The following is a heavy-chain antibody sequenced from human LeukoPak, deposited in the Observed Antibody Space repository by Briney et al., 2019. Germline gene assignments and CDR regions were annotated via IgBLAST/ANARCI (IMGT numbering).Heavy chain of an antibody. J-gene: IGHJ4*02. V-gene: IGHV3-30*02. CDR1: GFTFSSYG. Sequence: PGGSLRLSCAASGFTFSSYGMHWVRQAPGKGLEWVAFIRYDGSNKYYADSVKGRFTISRDNSKNTLYLQMNSRRAEDTAVYYCAKDPDSSGYFGYWGQGTLVTVSS. CDR2: IRYDGSNK. CDR3: AKDPDSSGYFGY. D-gene: IGHD3-22*01.